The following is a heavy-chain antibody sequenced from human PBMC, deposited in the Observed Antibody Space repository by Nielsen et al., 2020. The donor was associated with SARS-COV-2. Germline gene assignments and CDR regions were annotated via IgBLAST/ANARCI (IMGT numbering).Heavy chain of an antibody. CDR2: IDWDDDK. V-gene: IGHV2-70*11. CDR1: GFSLSTSGMC. J-gene: IGHJ3*02. Sequence: SGPTLVKPTQTLTLTCTFSGFSLSTSGMCVSWIRQPPGKALEWLARIDWDDDKYYSTSLKTRLTISKDTSKSQVVLTMTNMDPVGTATYYCARGDASSGYFIFDIWGQGTMVTVSS. CDR3: ARGDASSGYFIFDI. D-gene: IGHD3-22*01.